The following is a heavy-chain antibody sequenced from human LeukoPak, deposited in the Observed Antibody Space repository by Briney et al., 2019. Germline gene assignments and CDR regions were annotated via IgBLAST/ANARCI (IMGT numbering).Heavy chain of an antibody. CDR2: ISAYNGNA. D-gene: IGHD2-21*02. J-gene: IGHJ4*02. Sequence: ASVKVSCKASGYTFTSYGISWVRQAPGQGLEWMGWISAYNGNANYAHNLQGRVTMTTDTSTSTAYVELRGLTSDDTAVYYCARDHYHKIHSVMVTAPDYWGQGTLVIVSS. CDR3: ARDHYHKIHSVMVTAPDY. CDR1: GYTFTSYG. V-gene: IGHV1-18*01.